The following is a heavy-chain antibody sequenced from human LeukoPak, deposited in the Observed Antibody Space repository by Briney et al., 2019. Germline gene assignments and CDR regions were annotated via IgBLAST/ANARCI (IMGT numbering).Heavy chain of an antibody. V-gene: IGHV4-39*01. D-gene: IGHD2-21*01. Sequence: SETLCLTCTVSSDSIYSSNYYWGWIRQPPGKGLEWIGSIYYSGSTYYNSSLKSRVTTSVDTSKNQFSLRLSSLTAADTAVYYCARAAYCGGECYLFDYWGQGTLVTVFS. J-gene: IGHJ4*02. CDR1: SDSIYSSNYY. CDR2: IYYSGST. CDR3: ARAAYCGGECYLFDY.